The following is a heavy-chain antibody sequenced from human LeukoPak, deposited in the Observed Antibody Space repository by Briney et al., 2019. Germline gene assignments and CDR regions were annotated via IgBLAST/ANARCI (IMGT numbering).Heavy chain of an antibody. CDR2: INPNSGGT. CDR1: GYTFTGYY. Sequence: ASVKVSCKASGYTFTGYYMHWVRQAPGQGLEWMGWINPNSGGTNYAQEFQGRVTMTRDTSISTAYMELGRLRSDDTAVYYCARDFTVTTDYYYGMDVWGQGTTVTVSS. D-gene: IGHD4-17*01. J-gene: IGHJ6*02. V-gene: IGHV1-2*02. CDR3: ARDFTVTTDYYYGMDV.